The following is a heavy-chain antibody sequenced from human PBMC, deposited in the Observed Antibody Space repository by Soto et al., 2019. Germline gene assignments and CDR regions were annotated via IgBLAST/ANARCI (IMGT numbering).Heavy chain of an antibody. Sequence: GGSLRLSCSASGFTFRSYSMNWVRQAPGKGLEWVSYISSSSSTIYYADSVKGRFTISRDNAKNSLYLQMNSLRDEDTAVYYCARDGVVGATISYYFDYWGQGTLVTVSS. V-gene: IGHV3-48*02. CDR1: GFTFRSYS. CDR2: ISSSSSTI. J-gene: IGHJ4*02. CDR3: ARDGVVGATISYYFDY. D-gene: IGHD1-26*01.